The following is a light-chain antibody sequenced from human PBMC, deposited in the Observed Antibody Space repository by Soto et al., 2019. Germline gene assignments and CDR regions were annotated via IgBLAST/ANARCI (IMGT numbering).Light chain of an antibody. CDR2: DAS. Sequence: DIVLKQSPDTLSLSPGERATLSCRASQSVRSNYLAGYQQKPGQAPRFLIYDASSGATGIPDRLSGSGSGTDFTLTISRLPPEDCAVYYCQQYGSTPLTFGGGTKVDIK. J-gene: IGKJ4*01. CDR3: QQYGSTPLT. CDR1: QSVRSNY. V-gene: IGKV3-20*01.